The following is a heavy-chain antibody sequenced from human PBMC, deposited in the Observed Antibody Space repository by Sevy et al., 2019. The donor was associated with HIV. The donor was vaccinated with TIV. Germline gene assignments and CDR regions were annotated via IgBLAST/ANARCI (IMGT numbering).Heavy chain of an antibody. CDR3: AREASSWYGVDY. Sequence: GGYLRLSCAASGFPLSGYWMHWVRQVPGEGLVWVSRLKSVGSSTTYADSVKVRFTVSRDNAKNTVYLQMNSLRAEDTGVYYCAREASSWYGVDYWGQGTLVTVSS. V-gene: IGHV3-74*01. CDR1: GFPLSGYW. J-gene: IGHJ4*02. CDR2: LKSVGSST. D-gene: IGHD6-13*01.